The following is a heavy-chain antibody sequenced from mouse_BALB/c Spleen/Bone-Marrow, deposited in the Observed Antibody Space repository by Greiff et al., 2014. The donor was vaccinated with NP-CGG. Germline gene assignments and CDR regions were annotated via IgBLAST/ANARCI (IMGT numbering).Heavy chain of an antibody. Sequence: EVMLVESGGGLVQPGGSLKLSCAASGFDFSRYWMSWVRQAPGKGLEWIGEINPDSSTINYTPSLKDKFIISRDNAKNTLYLQMSKVRSEDTALYYCARLGWFAWFAYWGQGTLVTVSA. CDR2: INPDSSTI. V-gene: IGHV4-1*02. J-gene: IGHJ3*01. D-gene: IGHD1-1*02. CDR3: ARLGWFAWFAY. CDR1: GFDFSRYW.